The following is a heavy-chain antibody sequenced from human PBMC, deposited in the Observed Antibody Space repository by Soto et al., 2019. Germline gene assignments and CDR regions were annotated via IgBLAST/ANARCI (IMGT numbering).Heavy chain of an antibody. Sequence: GGSLRVSCAAAGVTFSSYAMSWVRQAPGKGLEWVSAISGSGGSTYYADSVKGRFTISRDNSKNTLYLQMNSLRAEDTAVYYCAKDLAVAGTYYYYGMDVWGQGTTVTVSS. J-gene: IGHJ6*02. CDR2: ISGSGGST. CDR1: GVTFSSYA. V-gene: IGHV3-23*01. CDR3: AKDLAVAGTYYYYGMDV. D-gene: IGHD6-19*01.